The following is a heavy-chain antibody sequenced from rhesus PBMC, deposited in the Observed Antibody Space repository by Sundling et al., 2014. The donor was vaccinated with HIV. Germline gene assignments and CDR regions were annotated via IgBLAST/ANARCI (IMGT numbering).Heavy chain of an antibody. D-gene: IGHD3-34*01. J-gene: IGHJ4*01. CDR2: IYGSDSST. CDR3: AKFWGDFSGDDY. Sequence: QVQLQESGPGLVKPSETLSLTCAVSGGSISDSYYWSWIRQPPGKGLEWIGYIYGSDSSTKYNPSLKSRVTLSVDTSKNQLSLRLSSVTAADTAIYYCAKFWGDFSGDDYWGQGVLVTVSS. V-gene: IGHV4-106*01. CDR1: GGSISDSYY.